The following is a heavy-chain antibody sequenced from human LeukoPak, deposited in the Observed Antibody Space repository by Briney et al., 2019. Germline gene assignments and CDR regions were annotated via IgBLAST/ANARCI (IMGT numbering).Heavy chain of an antibody. V-gene: IGHV4-59*01. D-gene: IGHD3-22*01. J-gene: IGHJ5*02. Sequence: PSETLSLTCTVSGGSISSYYWSWIRQPPGKGLEWIGYIYYSGSTNYNPSLKSRVTISVDTSKNQFSLKLSSVTAADTAVYYCARGPYYYDSSGYLLGWFDPWGQGTLVTVSS. CDR3: ARGPYYYDSSGYLLGWFDP. CDR2: IYYSGST. CDR1: GGSISSYY.